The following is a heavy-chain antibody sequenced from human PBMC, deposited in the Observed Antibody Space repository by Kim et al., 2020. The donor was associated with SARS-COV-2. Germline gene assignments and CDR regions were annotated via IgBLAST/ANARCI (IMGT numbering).Heavy chain of an antibody. J-gene: IGHJ6*02. CDR1: GFTFSSYG. CDR2: TSYDGSNK. V-gene: IGHV3-30*18. CDR3: AKDRIAAVNYGMDV. D-gene: IGHD6-13*01. Sequence: GGSLRLSCAASGFTFSSYGMHWVRQAPGKGLEWVAVTSYDGSNKYYADSVKGRFTISRDNSKNTLYLQMNSLRAEDTAVYYCAKDRIAAVNYGMDVWGQGTTVTVSS.